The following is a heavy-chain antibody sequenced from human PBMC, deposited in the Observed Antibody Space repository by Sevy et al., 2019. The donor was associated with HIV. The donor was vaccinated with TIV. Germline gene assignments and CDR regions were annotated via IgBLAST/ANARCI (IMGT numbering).Heavy chain of an antibody. CDR3: ASERGDLPGYGMDV. CDR1: GFTFSSHA. D-gene: IGHD1-1*01. Sequence: GGSLRLSCAASGFTFSSHAMSWVRQAPGKGLEWVSSISGSGGSTYYADSVKGRFTISRVNSKNTLYLQMNSLRVEDTAVHYCASERGDLPGYGMDVWGQGTTVTVSS. V-gene: IGHV3-23*01. J-gene: IGHJ6*02. CDR2: ISGSGGST.